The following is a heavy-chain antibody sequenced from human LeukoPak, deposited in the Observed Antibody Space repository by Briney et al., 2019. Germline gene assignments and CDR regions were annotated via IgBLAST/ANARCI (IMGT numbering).Heavy chain of an antibody. CDR1: GFTFSSYS. Sequence: GGSLRLSCAASGFTFSSYSMNWVRQAPGKGLEWVSSISSSSSYIYYADSVKGRFTISRDNSKNTLYLQMNSLRAEDTAVYYCAKGIAARPNYYYYGMDVWGQGTTVTVSS. D-gene: IGHD6-13*01. CDR2: ISSSSSYI. V-gene: IGHV3-21*04. CDR3: AKGIAARPNYYYYGMDV. J-gene: IGHJ6*02.